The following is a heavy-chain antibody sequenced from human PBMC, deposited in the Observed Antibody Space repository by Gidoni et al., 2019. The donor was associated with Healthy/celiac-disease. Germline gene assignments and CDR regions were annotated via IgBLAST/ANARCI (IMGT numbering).Heavy chain of an antibody. Sequence: QLQLQESGPGLVKPPETLSLTCTVSGGSISSSIYYWGWIRQPPGKGLEWIGSIYYSGSTYYNPSLKSRVTISVDTSKNQFSLKLSSVTAADTAVYYCARHNSVTIFGVVNWFDPWGQGTLVTVSS. CDR3: ARHNSVTIFGVVNWFDP. CDR2: IYYSGST. J-gene: IGHJ5*02. D-gene: IGHD3-3*01. CDR1: GGSISSSIYY. V-gene: IGHV4-39*01.